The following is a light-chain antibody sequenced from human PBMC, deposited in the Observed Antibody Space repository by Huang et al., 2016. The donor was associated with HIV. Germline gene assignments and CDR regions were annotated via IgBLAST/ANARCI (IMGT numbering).Light chain of an antibody. CDR1: QNVHTN. CDR3: QQYDVWPPRHT. J-gene: IGKJ2*01. CDR2: GAS. Sequence: IVMTQSPVILSVSPGERATLSCRASQNVHTNVAWYQQRPGQAPRLLMSGASTRATGAPARFTGGGSGTYFTLTITSLQSEDFAIYYCQQYDVWPPRHTFGQGTKLEIK. V-gene: IGKV3-15*01.